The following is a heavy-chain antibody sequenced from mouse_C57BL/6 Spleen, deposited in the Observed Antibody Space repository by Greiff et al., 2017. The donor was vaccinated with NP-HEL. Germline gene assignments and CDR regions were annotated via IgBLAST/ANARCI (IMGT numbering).Heavy chain of an antibody. CDR2: IYPGDGDT. J-gene: IGHJ4*01. CDR1: GYAFSSSW. Sequence: VQLQQSGPELVKPGASVKISCKASGYAFSSSWMNWVKQRPGKGLEWIGRIYPGDGDTNYNGKFKGKGTLTADKSSSTAYMQLSSLTSEDSEVYFCARDYYGSRENYAMDYWGQGTSVTVSS. D-gene: IGHD1-1*01. CDR3: ARDYYGSRENYAMDY. V-gene: IGHV1-82*01.